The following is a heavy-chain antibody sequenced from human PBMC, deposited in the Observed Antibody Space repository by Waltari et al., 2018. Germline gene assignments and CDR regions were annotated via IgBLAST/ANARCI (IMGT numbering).Heavy chain of an antibody. D-gene: IGHD6-13*01. CDR3: ARDDVDSSNFGGF. V-gene: IGHV1-18*01. CDR2: IYPYNGNT. J-gene: IGHJ4*02. CDR1: GYIFSNYG. Sequence: QLVQSGAEVKKPGASVKVSCKASGYIFSNYGIIWVRKAPGQGLEWMGWIYPYNGNTKYEQNFQGRVTMTTDTSTTTAYMEIRSLRSDDTAIYYCARDDVDSSNFGGFWGQGTLVTVSS.